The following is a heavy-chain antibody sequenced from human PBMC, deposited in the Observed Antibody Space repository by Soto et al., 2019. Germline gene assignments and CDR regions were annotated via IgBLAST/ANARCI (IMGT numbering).Heavy chain of an antibody. CDR2: IYWNDDP. V-gene: IGHV2-5*01. Sequence: SGPTLVNPTETLTLTCTFSGFSLSTRGMGVAWIRQPPGRALEWLALIYWNDDPRYSPSLKSRLTITKDTTKNQVVLTMTNMEXVDTATYYCAKRTPEYGMDVWGQGTMVTVSS. CDR1: GFSLSTRGMG. CDR3: AKRTPEYGMDV. J-gene: IGHJ6*02.